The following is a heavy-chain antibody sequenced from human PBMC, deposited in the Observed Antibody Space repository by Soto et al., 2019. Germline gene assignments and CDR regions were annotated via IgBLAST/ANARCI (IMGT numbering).Heavy chain of an antibody. J-gene: IGHJ6*02. D-gene: IGHD2-2*02. Sequence: PGWSLRLSCAASWFTFSGSAMHWVRQASGKGLEWVGRIRSKANSYATAYAASVKGRFTISRDDSKNTAYLQMNSLKTEDTAVYYCTSLDIVVVPAAIGYYYYGMDVWGQGTTVTVSS. CDR2: IRSKANSYAT. V-gene: IGHV3-73*01. CDR3: TSLDIVVVPAAIGYYYYGMDV. CDR1: WFTFSGSA.